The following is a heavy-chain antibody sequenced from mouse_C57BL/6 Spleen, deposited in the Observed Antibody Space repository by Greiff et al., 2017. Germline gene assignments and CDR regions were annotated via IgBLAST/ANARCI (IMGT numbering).Heavy chain of an antibody. Sequence: EVHLVESGPGMVKPSQSLSLTCTVTGYSITSGYDWHWIRHFPGNKLEWMGYISYSGSTNYNPSLKSRISITHDTSKNHFFLKLNSVTTEDTATYYCAREGDYYGSYYFDYWGQGTTLTVSS. V-gene: IGHV3-1*01. CDR2: ISYSGST. J-gene: IGHJ2*01. CDR1: GYSITSGYD. D-gene: IGHD1-1*01. CDR3: AREGDYYGSYYFDY.